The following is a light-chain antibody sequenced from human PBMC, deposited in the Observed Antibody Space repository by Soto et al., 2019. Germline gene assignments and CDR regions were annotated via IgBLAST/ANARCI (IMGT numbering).Light chain of an antibody. CDR1: RSISTC. Sequence: DIELTQSPATLSVSVGDTVTIACRDRRSISTCLAWYQQKPGKAPKLLISKASSLASGVPSRFSGSGSGTEFTLTISSLQSEDFATYYCQQYISFSLTFGQGTKVDIK. CDR3: QQYISFSLT. V-gene: IGKV1-5*03. J-gene: IGKJ1*01. CDR2: KAS.